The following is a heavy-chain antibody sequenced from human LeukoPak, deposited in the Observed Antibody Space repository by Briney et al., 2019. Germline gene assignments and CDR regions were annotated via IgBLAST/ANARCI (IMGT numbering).Heavy chain of an antibody. J-gene: IGHJ4*02. CDR3: ARVRVRGVLDY. V-gene: IGHV4-30-2*01. D-gene: IGHD3-10*01. CDR1: GGSISSGGYS. Sequence: PSQTLSLTCAVSGGSISSGGYSWSWIRQPPGTGLEWIGYIYHSGSTYYNPSLKSRVTISVDRSKNQFSLKLSSVTAADTAVYYCARVRVRGVLDYWGQGTLVTVSS. CDR2: IYHSGST.